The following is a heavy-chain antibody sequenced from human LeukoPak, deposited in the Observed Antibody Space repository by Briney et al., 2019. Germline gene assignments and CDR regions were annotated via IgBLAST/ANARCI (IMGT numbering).Heavy chain of an antibody. CDR2: ITSVSSYK. D-gene: IGHD2-2*01. CDR3: ARDPTADDY. V-gene: IGHV3-21*01. Sequence: PGGSLRLSCAASGFAFNTYAMSWVRQAPGKGLEWVSSITSVSSYKYYADSVKGRFTISRDNAKNSLFLQMNSLRAEDTAIYYCARDPTADDYWGQGTLVTVSS. CDR1: GFAFNTYA. J-gene: IGHJ4*02.